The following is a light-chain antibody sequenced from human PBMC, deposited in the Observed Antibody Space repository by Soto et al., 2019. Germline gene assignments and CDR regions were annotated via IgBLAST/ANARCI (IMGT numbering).Light chain of an antibody. Sequence: QSVLSQPASVSGSPGQSITISCTGTSSDVGGFEYVSWYQHRPGKAPKLIIYDVTKRPSGVSNRFSGSKSGNTASLTISGIQAEDEGDYYCGSITRSSTSVFGTGTKVTV. CDR3: GSITRSSTSV. CDR2: DVT. V-gene: IGLV2-14*01. J-gene: IGLJ1*01. CDR1: SSDVGGFEY.